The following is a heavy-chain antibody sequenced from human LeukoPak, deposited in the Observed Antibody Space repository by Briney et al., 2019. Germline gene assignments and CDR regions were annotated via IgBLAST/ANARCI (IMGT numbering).Heavy chain of an antibody. V-gene: IGHV4-39*01. CDR2: IFYSGST. CDR1: GGSIRSTSHY. CDR3: ARHGVYSGGAFDY. J-gene: IGHJ4*02. D-gene: IGHD3-3*01. Sequence: PSETLSLTCTVSGGSIRSTSHYWAWIRQPPGKGLEWIGSIFYSGSTYYNPSLKSRVTMFVDMSKNQFSLKLNSVTAADMAVYYCARHGVYSGGAFDYWGQGTLVTVSS.